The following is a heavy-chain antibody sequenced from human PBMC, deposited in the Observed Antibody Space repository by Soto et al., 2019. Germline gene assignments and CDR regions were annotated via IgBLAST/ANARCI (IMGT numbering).Heavy chain of an antibody. D-gene: IGHD3-22*01. CDR2: IIPIFGTA. CDR3: ASNSQLHYYDSSGYPLGAFDI. V-gene: IGHV1-69*01. Sequence: QVQLVQSGAEVKKPGSSVKVSCTASGGTFSSYAISWVRQAPGQGLEWVGGIIPIFGTANYAQKFQGRVTITADESTSTAYMELSSLRSEDTAVYYCASNSQLHYYDSSGYPLGAFDIWGQGTMVTVSS. CDR1: GGTFSSYA. J-gene: IGHJ3*02.